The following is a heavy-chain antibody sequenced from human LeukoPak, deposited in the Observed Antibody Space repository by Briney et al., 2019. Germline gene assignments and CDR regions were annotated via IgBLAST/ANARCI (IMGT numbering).Heavy chain of an antibody. V-gene: IGHV3-30*18. Sequence: GGSLRLSCAASGFTFSSYAMSWVRQAPGKGLEWVAVISYDGSNKYYADSVKGRFTISRDNSKNTLYLQMNSLRAEDTAVYYCANSDYWGQGTLVTVSS. CDR3: ANSDY. J-gene: IGHJ4*02. CDR1: GFTFSSYA. CDR2: ISYDGSNK.